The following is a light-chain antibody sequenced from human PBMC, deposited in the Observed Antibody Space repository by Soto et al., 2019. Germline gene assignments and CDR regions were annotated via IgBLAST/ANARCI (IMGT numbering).Light chain of an antibody. CDR1: QSISSY. CDR3: QQSYSTPST. CDR2: AAS. Sequence: DIHMTQSPSSLSASVGDRVTITCRASQSISSYLNGYQQKPGKAPKLLIYAASSLQSGVTSRFSGSGSGTDFTLTISSLQHEDFATYYSQQSYSTPSTFGQGTKVDI. J-gene: IGKJ1*01. V-gene: IGKV1-39*01.